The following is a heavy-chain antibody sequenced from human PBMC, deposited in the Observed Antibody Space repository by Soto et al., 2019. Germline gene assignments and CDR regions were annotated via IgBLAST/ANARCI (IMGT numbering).Heavy chain of an antibody. D-gene: IGHD3-22*01. V-gene: IGHV4-34*01. CDR3: ARGPITTNPRFDP. Sequence: SETPSLTSAVYGGTVDGYYVSWIRQPPGKGLEWIGEINHSGSTNYDPSLKSRVTISVDTSKNQFSLKLASVTAADTAVYYCARGPITTNPRFDPWGQGTLVTVSS. J-gene: IGHJ5*02. CDR2: INHSGST. CDR1: GGTVDGYY.